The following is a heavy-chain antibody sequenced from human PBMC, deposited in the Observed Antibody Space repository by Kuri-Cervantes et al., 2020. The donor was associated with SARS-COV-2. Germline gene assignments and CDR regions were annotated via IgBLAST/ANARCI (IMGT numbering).Heavy chain of an antibody. J-gene: IGHJ6*02. D-gene: IGHD2-8*01. CDR1: GFSFSDYG. V-gene: IGHV3-30*02. CDR2: IWSDGSHK. Sequence: GGSLRLSCAASGFSFSDYGMHWVRQAPGKRLEWVSVIWSDGSHKNYLDSVEGRFIISRDNSKNTLYLQMNSLRAEDTAVYYCAKDIVLMVYAIKVMGYYCYGMDVWGQGTTVTVSS. CDR3: AKDIVLMVYAIKVMGYYCYGMDV.